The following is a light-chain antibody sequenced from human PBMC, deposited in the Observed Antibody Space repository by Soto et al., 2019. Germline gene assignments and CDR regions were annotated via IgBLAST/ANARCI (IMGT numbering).Light chain of an antibody. CDR2: GAS. CDR1: YSVSSS. Sequence: EIVMTQSPATLSVSPGERATLFCRASYSVSSSLAWYQQKPGQAPRLLIHGASTRATGIPARFSGSGSGTEFTLTISSLQSEDFAVYYCQQYSDWRPQFGQGTKVEIK. CDR3: QQYSDWRPQ. V-gene: IGKV3-15*01. J-gene: IGKJ1*01.